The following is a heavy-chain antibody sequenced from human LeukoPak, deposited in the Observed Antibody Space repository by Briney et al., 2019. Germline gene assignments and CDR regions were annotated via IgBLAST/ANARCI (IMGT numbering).Heavy chain of an antibody. CDR3: ARADYDILTGYYSNWFDP. D-gene: IGHD3-9*01. CDR1: GGSISSGSYY. V-gene: IGHV4-61*02. J-gene: IGHJ5*02. CDR2: IYTSGST. Sequence: PSETLSLTCTVSGGSISSGSYYWSWIRQPAGKGLEWIGRIYTSGSTNYNPSLKSRVTISVDTSKNQFSLKLSSVTAADTAVYYCARADYDILTGYYSNWFDPWGQGTLVTVSS.